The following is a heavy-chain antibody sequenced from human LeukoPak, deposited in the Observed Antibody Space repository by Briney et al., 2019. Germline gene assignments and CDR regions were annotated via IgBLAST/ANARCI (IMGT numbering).Heavy chain of an antibody. D-gene: IGHD6-13*01. CDR2: IYYSGST. Sequence: LRLSCAASGFTFSSYSMNWIRQHPGKGLEWIGYIYYSGSTYYNPSLKSRVTISVDTSKNQFSLKLSSVTAADTAVYYCARDTPIAAAGYYYYYYMDVWGKGTTVTVSS. J-gene: IGHJ6*03. CDR3: ARDTPIAAAGYYYYYYMDV. CDR1: GFTFSSYS. V-gene: IGHV4-31*02.